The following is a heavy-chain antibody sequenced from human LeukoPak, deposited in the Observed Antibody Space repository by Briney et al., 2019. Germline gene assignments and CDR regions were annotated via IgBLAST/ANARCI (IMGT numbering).Heavy chain of an antibody. Sequence: PSETLSLTCTVSGDSLHSFYWSWVRHPPGKGLEWIGYIYYSGSTNYNPSLKSRITISVDTSKNQFSLRLSSVTAADTAIYYCARRKTRGGPIDSWGQGTLVTVSS. J-gene: IGHJ5*01. V-gene: IGHV4-59*08. CDR2: IYYSGST. CDR1: GDSLHSFY. D-gene: IGHD3-16*01. CDR3: ARRKTRGGPIDS.